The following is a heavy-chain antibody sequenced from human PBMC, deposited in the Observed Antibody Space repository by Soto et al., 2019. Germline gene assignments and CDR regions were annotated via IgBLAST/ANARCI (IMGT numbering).Heavy chain of an antibody. D-gene: IGHD1-26*01. J-gene: IGHJ6*02. CDR2: ISGYNGDT. CDR3: AREWELQFYYYGMDV. Sequence: ASVKVSCKASGYTFTRYGISWVRQAPGQGLEWMGWISGYNGDTTYAQKFQGRVTMTIDTSTSTAYMELRSLTSEDTAVYYCAREWELQFYYYGMDVWGQGTTVTVSS. V-gene: IGHV1-18*01. CDR1: GYTFTRYG.